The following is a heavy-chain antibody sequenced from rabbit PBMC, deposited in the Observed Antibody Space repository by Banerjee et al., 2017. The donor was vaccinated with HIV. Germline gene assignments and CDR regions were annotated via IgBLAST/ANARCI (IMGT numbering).Heavy chain of an antibody. CDR3: ASGDDDYGDGHFNL. D-gene: IGHD2-1*01. V-gene: IGHV1S40*01. CDR2: IYAGSGGYT. J-gene: IGHJ4*01. CDR1: GFSFSSSYW. Sequence: QSLEESGGDLVKPGASLTLTCTASGFSFSSSYWICWVRQAPGKGLEWIACIYAGSGGYTYYATWAKGRFTISKASSTTVTLQMTSLTAADTATYFCASGDDDYGDGHFNLWGPGTLVTVS.